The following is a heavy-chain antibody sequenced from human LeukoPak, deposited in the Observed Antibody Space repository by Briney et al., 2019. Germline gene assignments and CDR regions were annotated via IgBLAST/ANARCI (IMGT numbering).Heavy chain of an antibody. CDR3: ARQRFSTMIVVVIGEFDY. Sequence: GGSLRLSCAASGFTCSNYAMSWVRQAPGKGLEWVSAIGGSGDTTHYADSVKGRFTISRDNSKNTLYLQMNSLRDEDTAVYYCARQRFSTMIVVVIGEFDYWGQGTLVTVSS. J-gene: IGHJ4*02. CDR1: GFTCSNYA. V-gene: IGHV3-23*01. CDR2: IGGSGDTT. D-gene: IGHD3-22*01.